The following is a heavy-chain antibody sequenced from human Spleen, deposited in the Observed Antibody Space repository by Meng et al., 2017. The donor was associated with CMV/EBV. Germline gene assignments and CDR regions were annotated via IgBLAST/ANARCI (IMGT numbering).Heavy chain of an antibody. D-gene: IGHD3-3*01. CDR3: AKTPRFITIFGVPQINHYYYGMDV. CDR1: GFTFSPYA. Sequence: GESLKISFAASGFTFSPYAMYWVRLASGKGLEWVAVISYDGSNKYYADSVKGRFTISRDNSKNTLYLQMNSLRAEDTAVYYCAKTPRFITIFGVPQINHYYYGMDVWGQGTTVTVSS. CDR2: ISYDGSNK. J-gene: IGHJ6*02. V-gene: IGHV3-30*04.